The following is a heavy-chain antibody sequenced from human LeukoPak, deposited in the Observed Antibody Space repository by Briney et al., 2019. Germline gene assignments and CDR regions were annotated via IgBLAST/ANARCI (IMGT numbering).Heavy chain of an antibody. J-gene: IGHJ4*02. CDR3: ARAPMIVVVFPPRLDF. CDR2: INPNTGGT. CDR1: GYTFTGYY. D-gene: IGHD3-22*01. Sequence: ASVTVSCKTSGYTFTGYYMHWVRQAPGQGLEWMGWINPNTGGTHYAQNFQGRVTMTSDTSISTAYMELSSLRSDDTAMYYCARAPMIVVVFPPRLDFWGQGTLVTVSS. V-gene: IGHV1-2*02.